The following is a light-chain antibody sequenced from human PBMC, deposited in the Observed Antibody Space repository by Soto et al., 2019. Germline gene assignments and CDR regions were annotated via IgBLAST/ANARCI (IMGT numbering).Light chain of an antibody. J-gene: IGLJ1*01. V-gene: IGLV2-14*01. Sequence: QSVLTQPASVSGSPGQSITISCTGTSSDIGGYKYVSWYQQHPGKAPKLMIYDVSNRPSGVSNRFSGSKSGNTATLTISGLQAEDEADYYCSSYTSSSTLGGVFGTGTKVTVL. CDR3: SSYTSSSTLGGV. CDR1: SSDIGGYKY. CDR2: DVS.